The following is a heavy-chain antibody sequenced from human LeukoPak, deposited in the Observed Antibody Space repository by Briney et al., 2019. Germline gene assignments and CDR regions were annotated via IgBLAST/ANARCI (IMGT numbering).Heavy chain of an antibody. V-gene: IGHV4-31*03. D-gene: IGHD6-19*01. CDR1: GGSISSGGYY. CDR3: AREVAAGSHKGFDY. J-gene: IGHJ4*02. Sequence: SQTLSLTCTVSGGSISSGGYYWSWIRQHPGKGLEWIGYIYYSGSTYYNPSLKSRVTISVDTSKNQFSLKLSSVTAADTAMYYCAREVAAGSHKGFDYWGQGTLVTVSS. CDR2: IYYSGST.